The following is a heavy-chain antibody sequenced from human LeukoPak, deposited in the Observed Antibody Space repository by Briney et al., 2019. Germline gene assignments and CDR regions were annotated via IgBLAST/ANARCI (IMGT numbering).Heavy chain of an antibody. D-gene: IGHD3-22*01. CDR1: GDSINSLDL. J-gene: IGHJ4*02. Sequence: SGTLSLTCTVSGDSINSLDLWSWVRQPPGKGLEWIGEMYLSGTTHSNPSVKSRVTISIDKSKNQFFLNLSSVTTADTAVYYCAGLVGRYSSGLYYYYFDYWGQGTLVTVSS. CDR2: MYLSGTT. V-gene: IGHV4-4*02. CDR3: AGLVGRYSSGLYYYYFDY.